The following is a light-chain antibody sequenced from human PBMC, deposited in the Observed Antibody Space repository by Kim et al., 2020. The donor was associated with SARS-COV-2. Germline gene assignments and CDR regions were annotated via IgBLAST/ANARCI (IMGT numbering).Light chain of an antibody. CDR2: GGS. V-gene: IGKV3-20*01. J-gene: IGKJ2*01. CDR3: QQYGSSQGYT. CDR1: RHVDSCY. Sequence: PGERATRSCRASRHVDSCYLAWYQQKPGQAPRLLIYGGSSRAAGIPDRFSGSGSGTDFTLTISRLEPEDFSVCYCQQYGSSQGYTFGQGTKLEIK.